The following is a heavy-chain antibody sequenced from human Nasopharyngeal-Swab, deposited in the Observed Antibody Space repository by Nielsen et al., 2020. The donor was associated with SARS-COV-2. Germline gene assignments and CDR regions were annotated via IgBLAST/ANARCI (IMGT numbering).Heavy chain of an antibody. CDR3: AREAPQTARDYSYYAMDV. CDR1: GGSIRSYY. D-gene: IGHD2-21*02. V-gene: IGHV4-59*01. CDR2: IYYSGNT. J-gene: IGHJ6*02. Sequence: PSETLSLTCTVSGGSIRSYYWNWIRQPPGKGLEWIGFIYYSGNTNYNPSLKSRVTISVATSKDQFSLKLSSVTAADTAVYYCAREAPQTARDYSYYAMDVWGQGTTVTVSS.